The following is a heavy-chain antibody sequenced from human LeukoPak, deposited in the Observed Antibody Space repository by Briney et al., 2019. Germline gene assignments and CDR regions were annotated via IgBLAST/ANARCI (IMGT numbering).Heavy chain of an antibody. V-gene: IGHV3-23*01. D-gene: IGHD5-18*01. CDR3: ARQPYFYYHLDV. J-gene: IGHJ6*03. CDR2: IVGDSTIE. CDR1: GFAFNNEA. Sequence: GGSLRLSCAASGFAFNNEAMTWVRDPPGKGLEWVSTIVGDSTIEYYADSVKGRFTISSDNSKTMLVLHMNSLRAEDTAIYYCARQPYFYYHLDVWGKGTTVTVTS.